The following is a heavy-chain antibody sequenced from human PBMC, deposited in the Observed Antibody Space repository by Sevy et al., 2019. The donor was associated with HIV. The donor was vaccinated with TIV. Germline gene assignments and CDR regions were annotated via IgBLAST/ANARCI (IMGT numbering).Heavy chain of an antibody. D-gene: IGHD2-15*01. Sequence: GGSLRLSCAASGFTFSSYSMNWVRQAPGKGLEWVSYISSSSSTIYYADSVKGRFTISRDNAKNSLYLQMNSLRDEDTAVYYFAEDLGCSGGKCYPGAFVIGGQGKMGTV. CDR3: AEDLGCSGGKCYPGAFVI. CDR2: ISSSSSTI. V-gene: IGHV3-48*02. J-gene: IGHJ3*02. CDR1: GFTFSSYS.